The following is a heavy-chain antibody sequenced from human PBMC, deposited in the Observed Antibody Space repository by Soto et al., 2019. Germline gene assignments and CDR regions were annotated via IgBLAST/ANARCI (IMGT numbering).Heavy chain of an antibody. D-gene: IGHD6-19*01. CDR1: GYSFTSYW. Sequence: GESLKISCKGSGYSFTSYWIGWVRQMPGKGLEWMGIIYPGDSDTRYSPSFQGQVTISADKSISTAYLQWSSLKASDTAMYYCARQRNIAVAGTKYYGMDVWGQGTTVTVYS. J-gene: IGHJ6*02. V-gene: IGHV5-51*01. CDR3: ARQRNIAVAGTKYYGMDV. CDR2: IYPGDSDT.